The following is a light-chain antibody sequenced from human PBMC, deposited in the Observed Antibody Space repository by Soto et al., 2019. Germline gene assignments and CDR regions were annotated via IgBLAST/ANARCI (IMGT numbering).Light chain of an antibody. J-gene: IGKJ5*01. CDR2: KVS. CDR3: MPGTHWPIN. V-gene: IGKV2-30*02. CDR1: QSLVHSDGIAY. Sequence: DVVMTQSPLSLPVTLGQPASISCRSNQSLVHSDGIAYFSWFQQRPGRSPRRLIYKVSNRDSGVPARFSGRGSGTDFALKISRVEAEDVGVYYCMPGTHWPINFGQGTRLEIK.